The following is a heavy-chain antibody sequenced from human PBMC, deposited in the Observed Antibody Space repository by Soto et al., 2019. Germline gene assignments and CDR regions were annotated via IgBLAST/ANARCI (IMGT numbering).Heavy chain of an antibody. Sequence: SQTLSLTCAISGDSVSSNSAAWNWIRQSPSRGLEWLGRTYYRSKWYNDYAVSVKSRITINPDTFKNQFSLQLNSVTPEDTAVYYCERDRGLDHYYYYYGMDVWGQGTKVNVSS. CDR3: ERDRGLDHYYYYYGMDV. CDR2: TYYRSKWYN. CDR1: GDSVSSNSAA. V-gene: IGHV6-1*01. D-gene: IGHD5-12*01. J-gene: IGHJ6*02.